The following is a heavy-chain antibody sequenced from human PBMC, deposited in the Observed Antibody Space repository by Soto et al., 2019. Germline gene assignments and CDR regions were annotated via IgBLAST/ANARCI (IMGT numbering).Heavy chain of an antibody. CDR1: GGSVSSGSYY. V-gene: IGHV4-61*01. CDR3: ARVMGPTYXDFWSGPSGYYYYAMDV. Sequence: SGTLSLTCTVSGGSVSSGSYYWSWIRQPPGKGLEWIGYVYYSGSTTYNPSLKSRVTISVDTSKNQFSLRLSSVTAAGTAVYYCARVMGPTYXDFWSGPSGYYYYAMDVWGQGTTVTVSS. D-gene: IGHD3-3*01. CDR2: VYYSGST. J-gene: IGHJ6*01.